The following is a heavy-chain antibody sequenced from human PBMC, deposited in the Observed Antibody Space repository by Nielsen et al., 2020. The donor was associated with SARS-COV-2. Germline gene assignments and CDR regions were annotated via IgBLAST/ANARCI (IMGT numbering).Heavy chain of an antibody. CDR2: IYYSGST. CDR1: GGSVSSGSYY. CDR3: ARSIPTYYYDSSGYYPGAFDI. V-gene: IGHV4-61*01. D-gene: IGHD3-22*01. Sequence: SETLSLTCTVSGGSVSSGSYYWSWIRQPPGKGLEWIGYIYYSGSTNYNPSLKSRVTISVDTSKNQFSLKLSSVTAADTAVYYCARSIPTYYYDSSGYYPGAFDIWGQGTMVTVSS. J-gene: IGHJ3*02.